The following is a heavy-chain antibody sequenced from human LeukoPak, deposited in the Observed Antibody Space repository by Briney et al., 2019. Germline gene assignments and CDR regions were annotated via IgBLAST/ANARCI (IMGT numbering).Heavy chain of an antibody. CDR1: GFTFDDYA. CDR3: AKDRDFGGPFDY. V-gene: IGHV3-9*01. CDR2: ISWNSGSI. Sequence: GGSLRLSCAASGFTFDDYAMHWVRQAPEKGLEWVSGISWNSGSIGYADSVKGRFTISRDNAKNSLYLQMNSLRAEDTALYYCAKDRDFGGPFDYWGQGTLVTVSS. J-gene: IGHJ4*02. D-gene: IGHD4-23*01.